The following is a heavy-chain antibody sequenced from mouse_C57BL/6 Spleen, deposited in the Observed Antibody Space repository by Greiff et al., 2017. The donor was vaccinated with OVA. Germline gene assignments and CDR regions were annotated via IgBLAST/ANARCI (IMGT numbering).Heavy chain of an antibody. CDR3: ARDYYGSSYPLYAMDY. CDR2: IYPGSGST. CDR1: GYTFTSYW. Sequence: QVQLQQSGAELVKPGASVKMSCKASGYTFTSYWITWVKQRPGQGLEWIGDIYPGSGSTNYNEKFKSKATLTVDTSSSTAYMQLSSLTSEDSAVYYCARDYYGSSYPLYAMDYWGQGTSVTVSS. D-gene: IGHD1-1*01. J-gene: IGHJ4*01. V-gene: IGHV1-55*01.